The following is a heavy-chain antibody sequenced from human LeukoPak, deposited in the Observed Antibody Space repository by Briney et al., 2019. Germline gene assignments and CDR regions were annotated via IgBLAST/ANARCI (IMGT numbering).Heavy chain of an antibody. CDR3: ARGCGGSTTCYIIDY. D-gene: IGHD2-2*01. Sequence: PGGSLRLSCAASGFTFSSHGMHWVRQAPGKGLEWLAVIRSDGADNYVVGSVKGRFIISRDNSKNTLYLQMSSLRAEDTAFYYCARGCGGSTTCYIIDYWGQGTLVTVSS. CDR2: IRSDGADN. J-gene: IGHJ4*02. CDR1: GFTFSSHG. V-gene: IGHV3-33*01.